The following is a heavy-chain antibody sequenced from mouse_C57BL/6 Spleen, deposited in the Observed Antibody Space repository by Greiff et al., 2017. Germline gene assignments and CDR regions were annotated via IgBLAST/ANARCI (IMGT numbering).Heavy chain of an antibody. CDR2: IYPGSGST. J-gene: IGHJ2*01. V-gene: IGHV1-55*01. Sequence: VQLQQPGAELVKPGASVKMSCKASGYTFTSYWITWVKQRPGQGLEWIGDIYPGSGSTNYNEKFKSKATLTVDTSSSTAYMQLSSLTSEDSAVYYCARSTSGTYYFDYWGQGTTLTVSS. CDR3: ARSTSGTYYFDY. D-gene: IGHD1-1*01. CDR1: GYTFTSYW.